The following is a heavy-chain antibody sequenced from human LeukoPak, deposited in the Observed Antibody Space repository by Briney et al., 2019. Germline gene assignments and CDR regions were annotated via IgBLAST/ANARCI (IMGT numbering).Heavy chain of an antibody. D-gene: IGHD3-22*01. J-gene: IGHJ4*02. Sequence: PSETLSLTCAVSGGSISSSYYWGWIRQPPGKGLEWIGSIYYSGNTYYNPSLKSRVTISVDTSKNQFSLKLSSMTAADTAVYYCATPARYYDSSGYFYHYWGQGTLVTVSS. CDR3: ATPARYYDSSGYFYHY. CDR1: GGSISSSYY. CDR2: IYYSGNT. V-gene: IGHV4-39*01.